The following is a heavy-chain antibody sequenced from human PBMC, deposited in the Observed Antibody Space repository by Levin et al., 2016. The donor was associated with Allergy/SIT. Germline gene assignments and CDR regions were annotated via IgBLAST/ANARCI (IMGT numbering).Heavy chain of an antibody. J-gene: IGHJ6*02. CDR3: ASCQDGDYHYYYGMDV. V-gene: IGHV3-21*01. D-gene: IGHD4-17*01. CDR2: ISSSSSYI. Sequence: VRQAPGKGLEWVSSISSSSSYIYYADSVKGRFTISRDNAKNSLYLQMNSLRAEDTAVYYCASCQDGDYHYYYGMDVWGQGTTVTVSS.